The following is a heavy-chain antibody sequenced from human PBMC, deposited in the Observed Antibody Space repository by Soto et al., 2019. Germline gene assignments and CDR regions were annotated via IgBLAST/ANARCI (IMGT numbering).Heavy chain of an antibody. CDR2: IGAYNGNT. D-gene: IGHD2-2*01. J-gene: IGHJ5*02. CDR3: AREQVRIYCSSTSCYHTVTTSENWFAP. V-gene: IGHV1-18*01. Sequence: ASVKVSCKASGYTFTSYGISWVRQAPGQGLEWMGWIGAYNGNTNYAQKLQGRVTMTTDTSTSTAYMELRSLRSDDTAVYYCAREQVRIYCSSTSCYHTVTTSENWFAPWGQGTLVTVSS. CDR1: GYTFTSYG.